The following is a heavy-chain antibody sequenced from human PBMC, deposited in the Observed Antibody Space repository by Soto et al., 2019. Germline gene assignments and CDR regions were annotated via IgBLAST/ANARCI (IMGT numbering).Heavy chain of an antibody. J-gene: IGHJ3*02. Sequence: TLSLTCAVSGGSISSGGYSWSWIRQPPGKGLEWIAYIYHSGSTYYNPSLKSRVTISVDRSKNQFSLKLSSVTAADTAVYYCARLKRSYDILTGSHDAFDIWGQGTMVTVSS. D-gene: IGHD3-9*01. V-gene: IGHV4-30-2*01. CDR3: ARLKRSYDILTGSHDAFDI. CDR2: IYHSGST. CDR1: GGSISSGGYS.